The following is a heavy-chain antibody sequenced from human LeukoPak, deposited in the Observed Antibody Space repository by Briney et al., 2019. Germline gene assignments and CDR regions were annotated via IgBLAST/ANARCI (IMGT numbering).Heavy chain of an antibody. CDR1: GGTFSSYA. D-gene: IGHD6-13*01. Sequence: SVKVSCKASGGTFSSYAISWVRQAPGQGLEWMGRIIPIFGTANYAQKFQGRVTITTDESTSTAYMELSSLRSEDTAVYYCARDQGIAAAGTSYYFDYWGQGTLVTVSS. J-gene: IGHJ4*02. CDR3: ARDQGIAAAGTSYYFDY. CDR2: IIPIFGTA. V-gene: IGHV1-69*05.